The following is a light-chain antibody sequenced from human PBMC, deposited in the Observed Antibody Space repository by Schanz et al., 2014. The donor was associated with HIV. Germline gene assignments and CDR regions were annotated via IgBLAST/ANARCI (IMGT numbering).Light chain of an antibody. CDR1: QSISTY. V-gene: IGKV3-20*01. Sequence: EIVLTQSPGTLSLSPGERATLSCRASQSISTYLAWYQQRPGQSPRLLIYGASNRASGIPPRFSGSGSGTDFTLTISRVEPEDYAVYYCQQYGSLPWTFGQGTKVEVK. J-gene: IGKJ1*01. CDR3: QQYGSLPWT. CDR2: GAS.